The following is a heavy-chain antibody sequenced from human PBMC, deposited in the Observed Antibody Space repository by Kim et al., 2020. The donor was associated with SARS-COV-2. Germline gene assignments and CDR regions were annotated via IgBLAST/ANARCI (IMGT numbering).Heavy chain of an antibody. D-gene: IGHD3-3*01. V-gene: IGHV2-5*01. CDR3: AHNYDFWSGFDY. CDR2: IYWNDEK. CDR1: GFSLSTSGEG. J-gene: IGHJ4*02. Sequence: SGTTLVNPTQTLTLTCTFSGFSLSTSGEGVGWIRQVPGEALEWLALIYWNDEKSYSPSLRSRLTIMKGASKNQVVLKMTNVEPVDTGTYYCAHNYDFWSGFDYWGRGALVTVSS.